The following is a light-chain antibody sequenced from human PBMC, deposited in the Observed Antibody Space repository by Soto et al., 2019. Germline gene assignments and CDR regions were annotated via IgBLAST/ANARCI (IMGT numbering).Light chain of an antibody. Sequence: EIVMTQSPATLSVSPGERATLSCRASQSVSSNLAWYQQKPGQAPRLLIYGASTRATGIPVRFSGSGSGTEITLTINILQSEDVAVYDCQQYNNWPPRYTFGQGTKLEIK. J-gene: IGKJ2*01. V-gene: IGKV3-15*01. CDR1: QSVSSN. CDR3: QQYNNWPPRYT. CDR2: GAS.